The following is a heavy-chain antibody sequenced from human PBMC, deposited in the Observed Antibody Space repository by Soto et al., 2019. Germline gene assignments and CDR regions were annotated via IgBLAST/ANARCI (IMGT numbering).Heavy chain of an antibody. D-gene: IGHD5-18*01. Sequence: SVKVSCKASGGTLSSYAISWVRQAPGQGLEWMGGIIPIFDTTNYAQKFQGRVTIVADESTNTAYMELTSLRSEDTAVYYCSRGDTATFSFDHWGQASLVTVSS. CDR3: SRGDTATFSFDH. J-gene: IGHJ4*02. CDR2: IIPIFDTT. CDR1: GGTLSSYA. V-gene: IGHV1-69*13.